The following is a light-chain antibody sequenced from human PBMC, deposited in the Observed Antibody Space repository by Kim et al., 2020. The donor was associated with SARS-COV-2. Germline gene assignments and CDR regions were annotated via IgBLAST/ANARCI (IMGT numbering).Light chain of an antibody. CDR2: DAS. J-gene: IGKJ1*01. CDR3: QQRVSWPQA. CDR1: QNVVRS. Sequence: IVLTQSPATLSLSPGERATLSCRASQNVVRSLAWYQQKPGQAPRLLIYDASTRATGIPARFSGSGSGTDFTLTINSLEPEDFAVYYCQQRVSWPQAFGQGTKVVIK. V-gene: IGKV3-11*01.